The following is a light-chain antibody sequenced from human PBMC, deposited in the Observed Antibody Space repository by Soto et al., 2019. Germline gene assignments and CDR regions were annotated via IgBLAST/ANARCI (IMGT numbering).Light chain of an antibody. CDR2: GNT. CDR1: SSNIGAGFD. Sequence: QAVVTQPPSVSGAPGQRVIMSCTGGSSNIGAGFDVHWYQQLPGSAPTLLIYGNTNRPTGVPDRFSGSKGGASASLTITGLQADDEADYYCQSYDISLRGNVFGPGTKLTVL. CDR3: QSYDISLRGNV. J-gene: IGLJ1*01. V-gene: IGLV1-40*03.